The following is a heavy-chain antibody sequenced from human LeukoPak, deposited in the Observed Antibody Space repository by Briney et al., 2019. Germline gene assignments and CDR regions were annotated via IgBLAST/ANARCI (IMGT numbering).Heavy chain of an antibody. J-gene: IGHJ4*02. CDR3: ARHVWLQPFDY. CDR1: GGSMNSYY. V-gene: IGHV4-59*08. CDR2: IYYSGST. Sequence: SETLSLTCTVSGGSMNSYYWSWIRQSPGKGLEWIGYIYYSGSTNYNPSLKSRVTISVDTSKNQFSLKLSSVTAADTAVYYCARHVWLQPFDYWGQGTLVTVSS. D-gene: IGHD3-9*01.